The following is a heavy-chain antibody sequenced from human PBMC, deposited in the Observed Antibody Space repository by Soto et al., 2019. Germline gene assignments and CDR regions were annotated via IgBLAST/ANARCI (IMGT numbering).Heavy chain of an antibody. CDR3: AHSEGTYYDILTGFWTPGY. Sequence: DSGPTPVKPTQPLTLACTFPWFSLSTSGVGVGWIRQPPGKALEWLALIYWDDDKRYSPSLKSRLTITKDTSKNQVVLTMTNMDPVDTATYYCAHSEGTYYDILTGFWTPGYWGQGTLVTVSS. J-gene: IGHJ4*02. D-gene: IGHD3-9*01. V-gene: IGHV2-5*02. CDR1: WFSLSTSGVG. CDR2: IYWDDDK.